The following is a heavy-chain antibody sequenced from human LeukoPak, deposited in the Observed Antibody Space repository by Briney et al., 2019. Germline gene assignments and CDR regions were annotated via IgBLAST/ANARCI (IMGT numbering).Heavy chain of an antibody. CDR1: GFSVSSNY. Sequence: GGSLRLSCAASGFSVSSNYMTWVRQAPGKGLEWVSIIYSDYSGGSTYYADSVKGRFTISRDNAKNSLYLQMNSLRAEDTAVYYCARVWDYYDSSGYYHINDYWGQGTLVTVSS. CDR3: ARVWDYYDSSGYYHINDY. D-gene: IGHD3-22*01. CDR2: IYSDYSGGST. V-gene: IGHV3-53*01. J-gene: IGHJ4*02.